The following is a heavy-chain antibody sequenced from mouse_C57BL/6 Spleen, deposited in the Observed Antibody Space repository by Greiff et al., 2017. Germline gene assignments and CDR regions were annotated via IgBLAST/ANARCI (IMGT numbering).Heavy chain of an antibody. D-gene: IGHD4-1*01. J-gene: IGHJ3*01. CDR1: GYTFTSYW. CDR2: IDPNSGGT. CDR3: AREGLGRGFAY. V-gene: IGHV1-72*01. Sequence: VQLQQPGAELVKPGASVKLSCKASGYTFTSYWMHWVKQRPGRGLEWIGRIDPNSGGTKYNEKFKSKATLTVDKPSSPAYMQLSSLTSEDSAVYYCAREGLGRGFAYWGQGTLVTVSA.